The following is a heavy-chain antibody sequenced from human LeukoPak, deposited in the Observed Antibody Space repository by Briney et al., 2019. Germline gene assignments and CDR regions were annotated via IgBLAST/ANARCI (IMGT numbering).Heavy chain of an antibody. J-gene: IGHJ6*02. Sequence: KASETLSLTCTVSGGSISSSSYYWGWIRQPPGKGLEWIGEINHSGSTNYNPSLKSRVTISVDTSKNQFSLKLSSVTAADTAVYYCARVRYYYDSSGSYGMDVWGQGTTVTVSS. CDR1: GGSISSSSYY. V-gene: IGHV4-39*07. D-gene: IGHD3-22*01. CDR2: INHSGST. CDR3: ARVRYYYDSSGSYGMDV.